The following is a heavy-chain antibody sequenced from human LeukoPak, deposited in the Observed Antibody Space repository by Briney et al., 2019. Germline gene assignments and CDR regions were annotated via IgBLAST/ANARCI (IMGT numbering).Heavy chain of an antibody. V-gene: IGHV4-59*01. D-gene: IGHD3-10*01. Sequence: SETLSLTCTVSGGSISSYYWSWIRQPPGKGLEWIGYIYYSGSTNYNPSLKSRVTISVDTSKNQFSLKLSSVTAADTAVYYCARGLEWFGELLPPFNWFDPWGQGTLVTVSS. CDR1: GGSISSYY. J-gene: IGHJ5*02. CDR2: IYYSGST. CDR3: ARGLEWFGELLPPFNWFDP.